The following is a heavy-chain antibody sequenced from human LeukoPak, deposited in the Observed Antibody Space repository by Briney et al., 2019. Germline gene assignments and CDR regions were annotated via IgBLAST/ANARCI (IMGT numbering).Heavy chain of an antibody. V-gene: IGHV3-30-3*01. Sequence: PGGSLRLSCAASGFTFSSYAMHWVRQAPGKGLEWVAVISYDGSNKYYADSVKGRFTISRDNSKNTLYLQMNSLRAEDTAVYYCARDDYGGNPSSSSGMDVGGQGTTVTVSS. D-gene: IGHD4-17*01. CDR3: ARDDYGGNPSSSSGMDV. CDR1: GFTFSSYA. CDR2: ISYDGSNK. J-gene: IGHJ6*02.